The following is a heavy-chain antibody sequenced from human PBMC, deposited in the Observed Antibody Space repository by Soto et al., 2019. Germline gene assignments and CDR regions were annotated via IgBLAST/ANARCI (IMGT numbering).Heavy chain of an antibody. CDR1: GFTFNTYW. D-gene: IGHD1-26*01. CDR3: ARAAAYRGKHYDPPHPVGD. J-gene: IGHJ4*01. CDR2: VNSDGSKT. Sequence: PGGSLRLSCTASGFTFNTYWMHWVRQAPGKGLVWVSRVNSDGSKTYYADSVKGRFTISRDNAKNTLYLLMNSLRADDTAVYYCARAAAYRGKHYDPPHPVGDWGHGILVPVSS. V-gene: IGHV3-74*01.